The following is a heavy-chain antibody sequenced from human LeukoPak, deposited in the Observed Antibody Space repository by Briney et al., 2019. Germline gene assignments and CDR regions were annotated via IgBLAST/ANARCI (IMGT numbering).Heavy chain of an antibody. V-gene: IGHV4-30-2*01. CDR2: IYHSGST. D-gene: IGHD6-19*01. CDR1: GGSISSGGYY. J-gene: IGHJ5*02. Sequence: NPSETLSLTCTVSGGSISSGGYYWSWIRQPPGKGLEWIGYIYHSGSTYYNPSLKSRVTISVDRSKNQFSLKLSSVTAADTAVYYCVRDCLYSSGWYSRSWPGWFDPWGQGTLVTVSS. CDR3: VRDCLYSSGWYSRSWPGWFDP.